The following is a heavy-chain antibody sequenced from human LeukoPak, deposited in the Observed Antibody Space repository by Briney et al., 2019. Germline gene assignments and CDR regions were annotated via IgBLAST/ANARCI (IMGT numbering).Heavy chain of an antibody. CDR3: ARGNDDSSGYYYDC. V-gene: IGHV4-34*01. D-gene: IGHD3-22*01. J-gene: IGHJ4*02. Sequence: SETLSLTCAVSGGSFSGYYWSWIRRPPGKGLEWIGEINHSGSTNYNPSLKSRVTISVDTSKNQFSLKLSSVTAADTAVYYCARGNDDSSGYYYDCWGQGTLVTVSS. CDR1: GGSFSGYY. CDR2: INHSGST.